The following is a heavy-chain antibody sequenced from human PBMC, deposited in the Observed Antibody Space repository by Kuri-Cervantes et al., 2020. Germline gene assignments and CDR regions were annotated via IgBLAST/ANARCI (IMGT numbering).Heavy chain of an antibody. CDR1: GLTFSSYG. J-gene: IGHJ4*02. CDR3: AKDSSLYYDTRYYFDY. CDR2: IRYDGSNK. Sequence: GGSLRLSCAASGLTFSSYGMHWVRQAPGKGLEWVAFIRYDGSNKYYADSVKGRFTISRDNAKNSLYLQMNSLRAEDTALYYCAKDSSLYYDTRYYFDYWGQGTLVTVSS. V-gene: IGHV3-30*02. D-gene: IGHD3-22*01.